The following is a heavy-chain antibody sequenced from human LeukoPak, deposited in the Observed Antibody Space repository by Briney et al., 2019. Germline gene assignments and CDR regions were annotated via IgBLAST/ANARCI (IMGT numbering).Heavy chain of an antibody. CDR1: GYTFTSYG. CDR2: ISTYNGNT. J-gene: IGHJ4*02. V-gene: IGHV1-18*01. Sequence: ASVKVSCKASGYTFTSYGISWVRQAPGQGLEWMGWISTYNGNTGYAQKFQGRFTMTWDTSITTAYMELSSLRSEDTAVYYCAREYRHQPDWGQGTLVTVSS. D-gene: IGHD5-12*01. CDR3: AREYRHQPD.